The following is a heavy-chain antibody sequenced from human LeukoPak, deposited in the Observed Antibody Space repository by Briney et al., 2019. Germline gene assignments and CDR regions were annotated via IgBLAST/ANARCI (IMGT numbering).Heavy chain of an antibody. CDR1: GGTFSSYA. J-gene: IGHJ3*02. D-gene: IGHD3-22*01. CDR2: IIPIFGTA. V-gene: IGHV1-69*05. CDR3: ARASDRGGYYDSSGHAFDI. Sequence: SVKVSCKASGGTFSSYAISWVRQAPGQGLEWMGGIIPIFGTANYAQKFQGRVTITTDESTSTAYMELSSLRSEDTAVYYCARASDRGGYYDSSGHAFDIWGQGTMVTVSS.